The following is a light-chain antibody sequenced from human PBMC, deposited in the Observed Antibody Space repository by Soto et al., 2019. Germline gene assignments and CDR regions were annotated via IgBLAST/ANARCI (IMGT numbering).Light chain of an antibody. V-gene: IGKV1-39*01. CDR2: TAS. CDR1: QSVYIY. CDR3: QQSYSTWT. J-gene: IGKJ1*01. Sequence: IQLTQSPSSLSASVGDRVTITCRTSQSVYIYLNWYPPKPGKEPNRRIYTASTLQSGVPSRFSVSGSGTDFTLTISSLQPEEFATYYCQQSYSTWTFGQGTKVDI.